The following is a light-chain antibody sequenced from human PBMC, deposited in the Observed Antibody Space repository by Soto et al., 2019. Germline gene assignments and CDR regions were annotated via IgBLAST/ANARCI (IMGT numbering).Light chain of an antibody. CDR2: LNSDGSH. V-gene: IGLV4-69*01. J-gene: IGLJ1*01. CDR3: QTWGTGIHYV. Sequence: QPVLTQSPSASASLGASVKLTCTLSSGHSSYAIAWHQQQPEKGPRYLMKLNSDGSHSQGAGIPARFSGSSSGAERYLTISSLQSEDEADYYCQTWGTGIHYVFGTGTKVTVL. CDR1: SGHSSYA.